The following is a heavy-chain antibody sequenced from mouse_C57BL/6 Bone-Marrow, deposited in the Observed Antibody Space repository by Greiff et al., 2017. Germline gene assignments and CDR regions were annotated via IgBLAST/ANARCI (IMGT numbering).Heavy chain of an antibody. V-gene: IGHV1-81*01. Sequence: QVQLQQSGAELARPGASVKLSCKASGYTFTSYGISWVKQRPGQGLEWIGEIYPRSGNTYYNEKFKGKATLTADKSSSTAYMELRSLTSEDSAVYYCAREGAYCSNYDFAYWGQGTLVTVSA. CDR2: IYPRSGNT. D-gene: IGHD2-5*01. CDR1: GYTFTSYG. J-gene: IGHJ3*01. CDR3: AREGAYCSNYDFAY.